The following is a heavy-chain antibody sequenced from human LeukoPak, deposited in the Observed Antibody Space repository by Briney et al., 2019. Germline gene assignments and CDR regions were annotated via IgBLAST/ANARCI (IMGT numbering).Heavy chain of an antibody. V-gene: IGHV4-59*01. CDR1: GGSITRYY. CDR3: ARDGCSSTSCYSDYYYGMDV. J-gene: IGHJ6*02. Sequence: PSETLSLTCTVSGGSITRYYWTWIRQPPGKGLEWIGDIFSNGSTNYNPSHRSRVAISLDTSKRQFSLRLTSVTAADTAVYYCARDGCSSTSCYSDYYYGMDVWGQGTTVTVSS. D-gene: IGHD2-2*01. CDR2: IFSNGST.